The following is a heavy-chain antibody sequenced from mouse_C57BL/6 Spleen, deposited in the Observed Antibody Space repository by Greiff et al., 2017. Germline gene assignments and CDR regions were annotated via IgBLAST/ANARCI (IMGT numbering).Heavy chain of an antibody. CDR2: INPYNGGT. V-gene: IGHV1-19*01. CDR3: ARSDHAYFDY. CDR1: GYTFTDYY. Sequence: VQLQQSGPVLVKPGASVKMSCKASGYTFTDYYMNWVKQSHGKSLEWIGVINPYNGGTSYNQKFKGKATLTVDKSSSTAYMELNSLTSEDSAVYYCARSDHAYFDYWGQGTTLTVSS. J-gene: IGHJ2*01.